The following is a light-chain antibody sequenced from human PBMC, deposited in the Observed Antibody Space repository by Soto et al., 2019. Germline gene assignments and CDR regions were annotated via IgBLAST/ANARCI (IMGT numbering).Light chain of an antibody. CDR3: QQSYRYSWT. CDR2: DAS. V-gene: IGKV1-5*01. J-gene: IGKJ1*01. Sequence: DTQMTQSPSTLSASVVDRVTITFLASQSIKNWLAWYQQKPGTAPKFMIYDASTLESGLPSRFSGSGAGTEFTLTISSLQADDSATYYYQQSYRYSWTFGKGTKVDI. CDR1: QSIKNW.